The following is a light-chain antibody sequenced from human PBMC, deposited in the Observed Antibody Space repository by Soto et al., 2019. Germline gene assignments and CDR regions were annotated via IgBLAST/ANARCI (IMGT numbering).Light chain of an antibody. J-gene: IGKJ1*01. V-gene: IGKV1-5*03. Sequence: DIQMTQSPSTLSASVGDRVTITCRASQSVSKWLAWYQQKPGRAPKLLIYKASSLESGVQPRFSDIGSGTEFALAIRGLQPDDVATYCCQRYTTYRTFGQGTKVRIK. CDR3: QRYTTYRT. CDR1: QSVSKW. CDR2: KAS.